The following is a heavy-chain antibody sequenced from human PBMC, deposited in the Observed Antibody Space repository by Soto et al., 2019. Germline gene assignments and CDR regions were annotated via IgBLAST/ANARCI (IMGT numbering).Heavy chain of an antibody. CDR2: IDPSDSYT. CDR3: VRHTASSTSPFLH. J-gene: IGHJ1*01. V-gene: IGHV5-10-1*01. CDR1: GYSFTSYW. D-gene: IGHD2-2*01. Sequence: GESLKISCKGSGYSFTSYWISWVRQMPGKGLEWMGRIDPSDSYTNYSPSFQGHVTISADKSISTAYLQWSSLKASDTAMYYLVRHTASSTSPFLHWGQGTLVTVSS.